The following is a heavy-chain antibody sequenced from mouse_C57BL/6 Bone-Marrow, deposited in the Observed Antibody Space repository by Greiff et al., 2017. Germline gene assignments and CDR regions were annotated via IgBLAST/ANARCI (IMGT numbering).Heavy chain of an antibody. V-gene: IGHV1-59*01. CDR2: IDPSDSYT. CDR3: ASWDMGYSNFYYYAMDY. J-gene: IGHJ4*01. D-gene: IGHD2-5*01. Sequence: VQLQQPGAELVRPGTSVKLSCKASGYTFTSYWMHWVKQRPGQGLEWIGVIDPSDSYTNYNQKFKGKATLPVDTSSSTAYLQLSSLTSEDSAVYYCASWDMGYSNFYYYAMDYWGQGTSVTVSS. CDR1: GYTFTSYW.